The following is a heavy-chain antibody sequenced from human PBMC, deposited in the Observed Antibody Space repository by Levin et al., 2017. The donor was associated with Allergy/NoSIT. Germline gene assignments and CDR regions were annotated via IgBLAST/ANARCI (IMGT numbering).Heavy chain of an antibody. CDR1: GYTFTGYY. CDR3: ARDRGYSYGPYYDYGMDV. V-gene: IGHV1-2*02. J-gene: IGHJ6*02. Sequence: GESLKISCKASGYTFTGYYMHWVRQAPGQGLEWMGWINPNSGGTNYAQKFQGRVTMTRDTSISTAYMELSRLRSDDTAVYYCARDRGYSYGPYYDYGMDVWGQGTTVTVSS. CDR2: INPNSGGT. D-gene: IGHD5-18*01.